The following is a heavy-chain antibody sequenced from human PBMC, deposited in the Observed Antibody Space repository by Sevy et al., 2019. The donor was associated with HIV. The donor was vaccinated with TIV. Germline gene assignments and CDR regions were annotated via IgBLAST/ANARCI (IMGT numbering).Heavy chain of an antibody. CDR2: MNPNSGNT. V-gene: IGHV1-8*01. J-gene: IGHJ6*02. Sequence: ASVKVSCKASGYTFTSYDINWVRQATGQGLEWMGWMNPNSGNTGYAQKVQGRVTMTRNTSISTAYMKLSSLRSEDTAVYYCARSRWRYYYYYGMDVWGQGTTVTVSS. CDR1: GYTFTSYD. CDR3: ARSRWRYYYYYGMDV. D-gene: IGHD4-17*01.